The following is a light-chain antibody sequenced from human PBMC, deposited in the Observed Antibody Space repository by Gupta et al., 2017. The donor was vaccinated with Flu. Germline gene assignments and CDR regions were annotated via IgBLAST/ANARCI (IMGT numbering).Light chain of an antibody. V-gene: IGKV1-5*03. CDR3: HQYSNYWA. CDR1: QSVSYW. J-gene: IGKJ1*01. CDR2: KAS. Sequence: DIQMTQSPSTLSASVGDRVTITCRASQSVSYWLAWYQQKPGKAPKLLISKASTLESGVPSRFSGSGSGTEFTLTINSLQPDNFATYYCHQYSNYWAFGQASKVEIK.